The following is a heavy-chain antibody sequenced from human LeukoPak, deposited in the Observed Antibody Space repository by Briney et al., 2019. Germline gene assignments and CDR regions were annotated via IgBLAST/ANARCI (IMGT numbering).Heavy chain of an antibody. CDR3: AKLATSDTGETY. CDR1: GHTFTINH. CDR2: IDPSSDST. Sequence: GASEKVPCKASGHTFTINHLHWAPHAPAQALEWRGAIDPSSDSTTYAQNFQGRVTMTRDTSTSTVYMELRSLRSEDTAIYYCAKLATSDTGETYWGQGTLVTVSS. D-gene: IGHD3-16*01. V-gene: IGHV1-46*01. J-gene: IGHJ4*02.